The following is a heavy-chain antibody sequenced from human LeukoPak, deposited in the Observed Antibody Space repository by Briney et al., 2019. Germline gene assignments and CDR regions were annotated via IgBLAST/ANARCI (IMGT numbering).Heavy chain of an antibody. J-gene: IGHJ4*02. D-gene: IGHD1-1*01. V-gene: IGHV3-7*02. CDR2: IHPGGSDK. Sequence: GGSLRLSCTASGFSFSTYWVMWVRQAPGKGLEWVANIHPGGSDKYYVDSVMGRFTISRDNAQNSLYLQMNSLRAEDTAVYSCLAVATGVNYWGQGTLVTVSA. CDR1: GFSFSTYW. CDR3: LAVATGVNY.